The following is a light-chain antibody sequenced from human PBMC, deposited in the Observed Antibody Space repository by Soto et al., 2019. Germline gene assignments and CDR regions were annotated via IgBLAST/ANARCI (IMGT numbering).Light chain of an antibody. CDR3: SSYAGYSTSVV. V-gene: IGLV2-23*01. CDR1: SSDVGSFNL. J-gene: IGLJ2*01. CDR2: EAN. Sequence: QSALPQPASVSGSPGQSITISCTGTSSDVGSFNLVSWYQQHPGKAPKLMIYEANKRPSGVSDRFSGSKSGNTASLPISGLQAEDEAEYYCSSYAGYSTSVVFGGGTKLTVL.